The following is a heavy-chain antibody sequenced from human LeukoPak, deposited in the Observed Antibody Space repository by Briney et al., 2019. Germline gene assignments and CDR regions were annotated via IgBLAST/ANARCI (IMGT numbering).Heavy chain of an antibody. J-gene: IGHJ4*02. Sequence: GGSLRLSCAASGFTFDDYAMHWVRQAPGKGLEWVSGISWNSGSIGYADSVKGRFTISRDNAKNTLYLQMNSLRAEDTAVYYCARDLHRLYYFDYWGQGTLVTVSS. CDR3: ARDLHRLYYFDY. V-gene: IGHV3-9*01. CDR1: GFTFDDYA. CDR2: ISWNSGSI.